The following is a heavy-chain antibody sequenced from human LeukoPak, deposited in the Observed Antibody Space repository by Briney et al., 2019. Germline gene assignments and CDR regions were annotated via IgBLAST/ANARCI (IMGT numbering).Heavy chain of an antibody. V-gene: IGHV3-23*01. Sequence: GGSLRLSCAASGFTFSSYAMSWVRQAPGKGLEWVSGISGSGGNTYYADSVKGRFTISRDNSKNTLYLQMDSLRAEDTAVYYCAKALGSALVRGVMDYWGQGTPVTVSS. CDR3: AKALGSALVRGVMDY. D-gene: IGHD3-10*01. J-gene: IGHJ4*02. CDR1: GFTFSSYA. CDR2: ISGSGGNT.